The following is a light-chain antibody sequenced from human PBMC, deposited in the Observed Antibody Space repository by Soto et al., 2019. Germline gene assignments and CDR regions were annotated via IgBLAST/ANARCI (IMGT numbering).Light chain of an antibody. V-gene: IGLV2-23*02. CDR1: SSDVGSYNL. CDR3: CSYAGSSTLWV. J-gene: IGLJ3*02. CDR2: EVS. Sequence: QSVLTQPASVSGSPGQSITISCTGTSSDVGSYNLVSWYQQHPGKAPKLMIYEVSKRPSGVSNRFSGSKSGNTASLTISGLQGEDEADYYCCSYAGSSTLWVFGGGTKLTVL.